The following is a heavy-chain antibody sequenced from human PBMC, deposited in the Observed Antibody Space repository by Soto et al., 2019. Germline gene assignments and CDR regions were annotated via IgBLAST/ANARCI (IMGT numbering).Heavy chain of an antibody. CDR2: ISSSSSYI. V-gene: IGHV3-21*01. Sequence: EVQLVESGGGLVKPGGSLRLSCAASGFTFSSYSMNWVRQAPGKGLEWVSSISSSSSYIYYADSVKGRFTISRDNAKNSLYLQMNSLRAADTAVYYCARLDVKYYYYYIDVWGKGTTVTVSS. J-gene: IGHJ6*03. CDR1: GFTFSSYS. CDR3: ARLDVKYYYYYIDV.